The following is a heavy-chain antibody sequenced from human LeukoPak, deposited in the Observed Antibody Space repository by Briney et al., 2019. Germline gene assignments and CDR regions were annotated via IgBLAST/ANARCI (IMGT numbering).Heavy chain of an antibody. CDR1: GFTFSEYE. Sequence: GGSLRLSCEASGFTFSEYEMNWVRQAPGKGLEWVSLISSGSSYTNHTDSVKGRFSISRDNTKNSVDLQMISLTAEDTAVYYCARGARALMNTLDYWGQGTLVTVSS. CDR2: ISSGSSYT. CDR3: ARGARALMNTLDY. V-gene: IGHV3-11*06. J-gene: IGHJ4*02. D-gene: IGHD3-16*01.